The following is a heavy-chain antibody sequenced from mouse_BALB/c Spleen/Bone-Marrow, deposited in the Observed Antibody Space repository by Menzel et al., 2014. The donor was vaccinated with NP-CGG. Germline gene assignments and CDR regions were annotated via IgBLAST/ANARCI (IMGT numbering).Heavy chain of an antibody. J-gene: IGHJ3*01. Sequence: VQLQQSGGELARPGASVKLSCKASGYTFTSYWMQWVKQRPGQGLEWIGAIYPGDGDTRYTQKFKGKATLTADKSSSTAYMQLSSLASEDSAVYYCARWDDYDAWFAYWGQGTLVTVSA. CDR3: ARWDDYDAWFAY. V-gene: IGHV1-87*01. CDR1: GYTFTSYW. CDR2: IYPGDGDT. D-gene: IGHD2-4*01.